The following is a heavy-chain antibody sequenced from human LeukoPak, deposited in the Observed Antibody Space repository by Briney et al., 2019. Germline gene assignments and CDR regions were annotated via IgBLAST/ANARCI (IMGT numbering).Heavy chain of an antibody. CDR2: INPNSGGT. CDR3: ARGIVVVPAGGWFDP. CDR1: GYTFTGYY. J-gene: IGHJ5*02. Sequence: ASVKVSCKASGYTFTGYYTHWVRQAPGQGLEWMGWINPNSGGTNYAQKFQGRVTMTRDTSISTAYMELSRLRSDDTAVYYCARGIVVVPAGGWFDPWGQGTLVTVSS. V-gene: IGHV1-2*02. D-gene: IGHD2-2*01.